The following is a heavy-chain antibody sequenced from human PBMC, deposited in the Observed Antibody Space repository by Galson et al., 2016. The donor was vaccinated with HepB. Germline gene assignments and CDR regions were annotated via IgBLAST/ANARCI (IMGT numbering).Heavy chain of an antibody. CDR2: ISMSGST. Sequence: SLRLSCAASGFTFSAYALNWVRQAPGKGLEWISYISMSGSTYYADSVKGRFAISRDNSKNTGYLQRNSLRAEETAVYYCARGALTGNHDAFDIWGQGTMVTVSS. CDR1: GFTFSAYA. CDR3: ARGALTGNHDAFDI. V-gene: IGHV3-53*01. D-gene: IGHD7-27*01. J-gene: IGHJ3*02.